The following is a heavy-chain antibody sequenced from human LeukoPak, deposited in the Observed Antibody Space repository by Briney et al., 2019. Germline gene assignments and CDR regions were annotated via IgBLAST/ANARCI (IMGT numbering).Heavy chain of an antibody. V-gene: IGHV3-30*04. J-gene: IGHJ2*01. D-gene: IGHD3-10*01. CDR3: SRDSTMVRATIISWSLDL. CDR2: ISNDGSVK. Sequence: PGGSLRLSCVASGFTFRSYAMHWVRQAPGKGREWVTFISNDGSVKDYADSVKGRFTIFRDNSKNTVSLQMNSLRGEDTALYYCSRDSTMVRATIISWSLDLWGRGTLVTVSS. CDR1: GFTFRSYA.